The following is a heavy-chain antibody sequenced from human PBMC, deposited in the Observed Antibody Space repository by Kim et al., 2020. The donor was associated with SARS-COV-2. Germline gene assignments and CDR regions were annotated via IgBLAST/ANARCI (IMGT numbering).Heavy chain of an antibody. Sequence: SCKGRVTISRDNAKNSLYLQMNSLRAEDTAVYYCARDLYCSGGSCRYEVYWGQGTLVTVSS. J-gene: IGHJ4*02. D-gene: IGHD2-15*01. V-gene: IGHV3-21*01. CDR3: ARDLYCSGGSCRYEVY.